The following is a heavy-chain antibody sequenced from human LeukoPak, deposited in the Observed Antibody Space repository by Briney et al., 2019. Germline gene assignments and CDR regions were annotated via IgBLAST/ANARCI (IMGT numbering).Heavy chain of an antibody. V-gene: IGHV1-69*06. J-gene: IGHJ4*02. CDR1: GGTFSSYA. CDR2: IIPIFGTA. Sequence: GASVKVSCKASGGTFSSYAISWVRQAPGQGLEWKGGIIPIFGTANYAQKFQGRVTITADKSTSTAYMELSSLRSEDTAVYYCARGALSNSGVLGYSGYEVFDYWGQGTLVTVSS. D-gene: IGHD5-12*01. CDR3: ARGALSNSGVLGYSGYEVFDY.